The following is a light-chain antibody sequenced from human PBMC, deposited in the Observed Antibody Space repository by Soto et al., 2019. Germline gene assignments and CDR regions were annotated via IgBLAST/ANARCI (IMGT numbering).Light chain of an antibody. CDR3: ISYTSSSTWV. CDR1: SSDVGVYNS. V-gene: IGLV2-14*01. J-gene: IGLJ3*02. Sequence: QSVLTQPASVSGSPGQSITISCTGTSSDVGVYNSVSWYQQHPGKAPKLMIYEVSNRPSGVSDRFSGSRSGNTASLTISGLQAEDESDYYCISYTSSSTWVFGGGTKLTVL. CDR2: EVS.